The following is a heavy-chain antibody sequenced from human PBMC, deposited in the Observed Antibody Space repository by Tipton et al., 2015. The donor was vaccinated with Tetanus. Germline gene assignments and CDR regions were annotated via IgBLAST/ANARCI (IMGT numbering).Heavy chain of an antibody. V-gene: IGHV5-51*01. Sequence: VQLVQSGADVKKPGESLKISCKASGYSFTSHWIGWVRQMPGKGLEWMGMIFPDDSDTRYSPSFQGHVPLSVDKSTSTVYLQWSSLKASDTAMYFCARMYSTSSPFDHWGQGTLVAVSS. J-gene: IGHJ4*02. CDR1: GYSFTSHW. CDR3: ARMYSTSSPFDH. CDR2: IFPDDSDT. D-gene: IGHD6-6*01.